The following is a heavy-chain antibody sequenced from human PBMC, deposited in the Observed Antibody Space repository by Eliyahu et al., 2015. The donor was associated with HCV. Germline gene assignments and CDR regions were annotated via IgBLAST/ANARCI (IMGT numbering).Heavy chain of an antibody. CDR2: ISWNSGSI. CDR3: AKDIGPQVATGPRYGMDV. J-gene: IGHJ6*02. V-gene: IGHV3-9*01. D-gene: IGHD5-12*01. Sequence: EVQLVESGGGLVQPGRSLRLSCAASGFTFXDYAMHWVRQAPGKGLEWVSGISWNSGSIGYADSVKGRFTISRDNAKNSLYLQMNSLRAEDTALYYCAKDIGPQVATGPRYGMDVWGQGTTVTVSS. CDR1: GFTFXDYA.